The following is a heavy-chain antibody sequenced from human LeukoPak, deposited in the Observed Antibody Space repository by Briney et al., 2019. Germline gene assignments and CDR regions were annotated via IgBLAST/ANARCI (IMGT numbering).Heavy chain of an antibody. V-gene: IGHV1-3*03. J-gene: IGHJ4*02. CDR3: AGDMSIAAAGPSRTFDY. CDR1: GYTFTSYA. D-gene: IGHD6-13*01. Sequence: ASVKVSCKASGYTFTSYAMHWVRQAPGQRLEWMGWINAGNGNTKYSQEFQGRVTITRDTSASTAYMELSSLRSEDMAVYYCAGDMSIAAAGPSRTFDYWGQGTLVTVSS. CDR2: INAGNGNT.